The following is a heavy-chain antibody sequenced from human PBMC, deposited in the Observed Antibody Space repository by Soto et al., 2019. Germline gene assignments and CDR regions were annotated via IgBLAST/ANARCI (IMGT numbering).Heavy chain of an antibody. Sequence: PGGSLRLSCAASGLNFRSAWMTWVRQAPGGGLEWVGRIKSKIDGEIIDYAAPVKGRFTISRDDSKNTLYLHMNSLQGEDTAVYYCTTAHSDFRSGWAYYFDSWGQGSLVTVSS. CDR1: GLNFRSAW. CDR2: IKSKIDGEII. CDR3: TTAHSDFRSGWAYYFDS. J-gene: IGHJ4*02. V-gene: IGHV3-15*01. D-gene: IGHD3-3*01.